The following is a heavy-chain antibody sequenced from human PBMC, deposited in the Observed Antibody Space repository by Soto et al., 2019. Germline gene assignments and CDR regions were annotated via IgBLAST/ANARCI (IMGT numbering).Heavy chain of an antibody. CDR1: GFTFSIYA. J-gene: IGHJ5*02. V-gene: IGHV3-30-3*01. Sequence: QVQLVESGGGVVQPGRSLRLSCAASGFTFSIYAMHWVRQAPGKGLEWVAVISYDGSNKYYADSVKGRFTISRDNSKNTVYVQMNSLRAEDWGVYYCAREYSDGWLDPWGQGTLVTVSS. D-gene: IGHD2-21*01. CDR3: AREYSDGWLDP. CDR2: ISYDGSNK.